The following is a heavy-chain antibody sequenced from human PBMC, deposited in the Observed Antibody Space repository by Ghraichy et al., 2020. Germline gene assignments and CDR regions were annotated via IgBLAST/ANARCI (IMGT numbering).Heavy chain of an antibody. Sequence: SVKVSCKASGGTFSSSAISWVRQAPGQGLEWMGGIIPMFGTANYAQKFQGRVTITADESTSTAYMELSSLRSEDTAVYYCARVVEYYDSSGYFYFDYWGQGTLVTVSS. J-gene: IGHJ4*02. V-gene: IGHV1-69*13. D-gene: IGHD3-22*01. CDR3: ARVVEYYDSSGYFYFDY. CDR2: IIPMFGTA. CDR1: GGTFSSSA.